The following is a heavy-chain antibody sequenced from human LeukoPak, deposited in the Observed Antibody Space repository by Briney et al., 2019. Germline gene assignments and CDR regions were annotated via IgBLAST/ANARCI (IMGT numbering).Heavy chain of an antibody. V-gene: IGHV3-7*01. CDR3: ARDRGWRSSGYYLYYFDF. J-gene: IGHJ4*02. D-gene: IGHD3-22*01. CDR2: IKGDGSEK. Sequence: PGGSLRLSCAASGFTLSGYFMSWVRQAPGEGLEWVASIKGDGSEKYYVDSVKGRFTISRDNAKNSQYLQMNSLRAEDTAVYYCARDRGWRSSGYYLYYFDFWGQGTLVTVSS. CDR1: GFTLSGYF.